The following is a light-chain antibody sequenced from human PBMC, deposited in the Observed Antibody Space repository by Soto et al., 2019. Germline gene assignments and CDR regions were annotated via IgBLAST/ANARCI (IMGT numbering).Light chain of an antibody. CDR3: AVWDDSLNGSVA. V-gene: IGLV1-44*01. J-gene: IGLJ2*01. CDR1: SSNIGSNA. Sequence: QSVLTQPPSASGTPGQRVSISCSGSSSNIGSNAVNWYQQLPGTAPKLLIYRNDQRPSGVPDRFSGSKSGTSASLAISGLRSEDEADYYCAVWDDSLNGSVAFGGGTKLTVL. CDR2: RND.